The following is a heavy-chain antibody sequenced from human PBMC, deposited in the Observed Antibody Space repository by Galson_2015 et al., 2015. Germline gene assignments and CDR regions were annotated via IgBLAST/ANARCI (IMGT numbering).Heavy chain of an antibody. V-gene: IGHV3-23*01. J-gene: IGHJ6*02. CDR3: ARGHYGMDV. Sequence: SLRLSCAASGFTFSSYAMTWVRQAPGKGLEWVSTIIGSGASTYYANSVKGRFTISRDNAKNSLYLQVNSLRAEDTAVYYCARGHYGMDVWGQGTTVTVPS. CDR1: GFTFSSYA. CDR2: IIGSGAST.